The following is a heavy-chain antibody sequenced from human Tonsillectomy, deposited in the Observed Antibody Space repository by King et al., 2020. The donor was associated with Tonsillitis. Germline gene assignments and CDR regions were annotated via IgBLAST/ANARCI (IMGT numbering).Heavy chain of an antibody. CDR1: GFTFSSYS. Sequence: VQLVESGGGLVKPGGSLRLSCAASGFTFSSYSMNWVRQAPGKGLEWVSPISSSSSYIYYADSVKGRFTISRDNAKNSLYLQMNSLRAEDTAVYYCATREDYDFWSGYFPRRLDYWGQGTLVTVSS. V-gene: IGHV3-21*01. CDR3: ATREDYDFWSGYFPRRLDY. D-gene: IGHD3-3*01. J-gene: IGHJ4*02. CDR2: ISSSSSYI.